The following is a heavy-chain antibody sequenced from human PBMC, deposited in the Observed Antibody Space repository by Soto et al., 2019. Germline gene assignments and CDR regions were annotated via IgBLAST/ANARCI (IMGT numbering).Heavy chain of an antibody. V-gene: IGHV3-21*01. J-gene: IGHJ5*02. CDR2: ISTTYKI. CDR3: ARDGSGWSRSP. D-gene: IGHD6-19*01. Sequence: DVKLVESGGGLVNPGGSLRLSCAASGFTFSAYSMSWLRQAPGKGLDWVSTISTTYKIYYTDSVNGRFTISRDNAQNSLYLEMNSLRVEDTAVYYCARDGSGWSRSPWGQGTLVTVSS. CDR1: GFTFSAYS.